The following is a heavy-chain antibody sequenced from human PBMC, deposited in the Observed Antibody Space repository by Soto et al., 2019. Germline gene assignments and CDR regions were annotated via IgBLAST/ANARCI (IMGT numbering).Heavy chain of an antibody. CDR1: GYTFTSYD. J-gene: IGHJ6*03. D-gene: IGHD2-15*01. Sequence: QVQLVQSGAEVKKPGASVKVSCKASGYTFTSYDINWVRQATGQGLEWMGWMNPNSGNTGYAQKFQGRVTMTRNTSISTAYMELSSLRSEDTAVYYCAILLGYCSGGSCYSHTDYYYYMDVWGKGTTVTVSS. CDR3: AILLGYCSGGSCYSHTDYYYYMDV. CDR2: MNPNSGNT. V-gene: IGHV1-8*01.